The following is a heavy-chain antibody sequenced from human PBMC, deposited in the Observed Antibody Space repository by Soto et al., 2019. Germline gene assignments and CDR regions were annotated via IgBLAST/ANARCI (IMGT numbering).Heavy chain of an antibody. CDR2: ISGSGGST. CDR1: GFTFSSYA. CDR3: AKDPWGAPRRTIFGVVTAFDY. J-gene: IGHJ4*02. V-gene: IGHV3-23*01. Sequence: GGSLRLSCAASGFTFSSYAMSWVRQAPGKGLEWVSAISGSGGSTYYADSVKGRFTISRDNSKNTLYLQMNSLRAEDTAVYYCAKDPWGAPRRTIFGVVTAFDYWGQGTLVTVSS. D-gene: IGHD3-3*01.